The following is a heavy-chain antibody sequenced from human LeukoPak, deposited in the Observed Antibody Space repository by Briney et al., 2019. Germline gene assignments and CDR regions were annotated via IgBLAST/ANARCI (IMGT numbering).Heavy chain of an antibody. V-gene: IGHV1-2*02. CDR1: GYTFNSYG. CDR3: ARDWALDAGMYYFDY. CDR2: INPNSGGT. J-gene: IGHJ4*02. D-gene: IGHD1-1*01. Sequence: ASVKVSCKASGYTFNSYGISWVRQAPGQGLEWMGWINPNSGGTNYAQKFQGRVTMTRDTSISTAYMELSRLRSDDTAVYYCARDWALDAGMYYFDYWGQGTLVTVSS.